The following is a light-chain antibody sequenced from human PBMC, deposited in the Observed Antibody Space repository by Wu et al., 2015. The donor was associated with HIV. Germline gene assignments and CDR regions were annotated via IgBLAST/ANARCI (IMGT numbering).Light chain of an antibody. CDR3: QQYGNSPWT. J-gene: IGKJ1*01. V-gene: IGKV3-20*01. Sequence: EIVLTQSPGTLPLSPGERATLSCRASQSVTANYVAWYQQKPGQAPRLLISQTSSRATGIPDRFSGSGSGTDFTLTINRLEPEDLAVYYCQQYGNSPWTFGHGTEGGNQT. CDR2: QTS. CDR1: QSVTANY.